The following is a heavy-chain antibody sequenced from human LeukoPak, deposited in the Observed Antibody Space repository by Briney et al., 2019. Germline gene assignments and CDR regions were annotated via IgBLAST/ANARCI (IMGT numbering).Heavy chain of an antibody. D-gene: IGHD6-19*01. CDR1: GFTFNTYA. Sequence: PGGSLRLSSAASGFTFNTYAIYWVRPAPGKGLEWVSGICGSGGCTYYADSVKGRFTISRDNSKNTVYLQMNSLTADDTAIYYCAKTTVGYSSGRYPGWPADCWGQGTLVTVSS. CDR3: AKTTVGYSSGRYPGWPADC. J-gene: IGHJ4*02. CDR2: ICGSGGCT. V-gene: IGHV3-23*01.